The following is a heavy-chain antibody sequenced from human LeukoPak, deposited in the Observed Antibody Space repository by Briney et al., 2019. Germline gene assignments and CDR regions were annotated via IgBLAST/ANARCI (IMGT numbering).Heavy chain of an antibody. V-gene: IGHV4-59*01. CDR1: GGSISSYY. CDR3: ARDGGEYYYGSGSYYNGSYYYYGMDV. Sequence: SETLSLTCTVSGGSISSYYWSWIRQPPGKGLEWIGYIYYSGSTNYNPSLKSRVTISVDTSKNQFSLKLSYVTAADTAVYYCARDGGEYYYGSGSYYNGSYYYYGMDVWGQGTTVTVSS. CDR2: IYYSGST. D-gene: IGHD3-10*01. J-gene: IGHJ6*02.